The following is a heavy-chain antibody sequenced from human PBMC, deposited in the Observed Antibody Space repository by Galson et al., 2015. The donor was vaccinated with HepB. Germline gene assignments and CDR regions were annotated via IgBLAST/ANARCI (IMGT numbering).Heavy chain of an antibody. CDR1: GGTFSSYA. CDR2: IIPILGIA. V-gene: IGHV1-69*04. D-gene: IGHD3-22*01. CDR3: ARVVYYDSSGQPPPTTDYYYGMDV. J-gene: IGHJ6*02. Sequence: SVKVSCKASGGTFSSYAISWVRQAPGQGLEWMGRIIPILGIANYAQKFQGRVTITADKSTSTAYMELSSLRSEDTAVYYCARVVYYDSSGQPPPTTDYYYGMDVWGQGTTVTVSS.